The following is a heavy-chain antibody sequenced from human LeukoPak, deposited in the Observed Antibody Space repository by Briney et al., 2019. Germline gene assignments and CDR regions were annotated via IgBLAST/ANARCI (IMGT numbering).Heavy chain of an antibody. V-gene: IGHV3-48*02. Sequence: GGSLRLSCAASGFTFSSYSMNWVRQAPGKGLEWVSYISSSSSTIYYADSVKGRFTISRDDAKNSLYLQMNSLRDEDTAVYYCAGNSSGYYPDAFDIWGQGTMVTVSS. CDR2: ISSSSSTI. J-gene: IGHJ3*02. CDR1: GFTFSSYS. D-gene: IGHD3-22*01. CDR3: AGNSSGYYPDAFDI.